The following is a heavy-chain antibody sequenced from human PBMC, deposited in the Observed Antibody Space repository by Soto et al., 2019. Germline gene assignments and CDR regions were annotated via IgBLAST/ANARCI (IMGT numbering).Heavy chain of an antibody. D-gene: IGHD2-2*01. J-gene: IGHJ6*03. CDR3: AKDTSSSLYYMDV. V-gene: IGHV3-23*01. Sequence: EVQVLESGGGSVQPGGSLRLSCAASGFTFSNFAMSWVRHAPGKGLEWVSEITGSTGTTYYADSVKGRFVISRDNSKNTLHLQMNRLRSADTAVYYCAKDTSSSLYYMDVWGKGTTVTVSS. CDR2: ITGSTGTT. CDR1: GFTFSNFA.